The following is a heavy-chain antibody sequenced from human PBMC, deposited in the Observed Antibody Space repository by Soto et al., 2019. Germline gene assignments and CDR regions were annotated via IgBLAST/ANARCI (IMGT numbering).Heavy chain of an antibody. V-gene: IGHV6-1*01. CDR3: AGTTSYQWYYMDV. J-gene: IGHJ6*03. D-gene: IGHD1-7*01. Sequence: SQTLSLTCAIAGDSVSSNSAAWSWIRQSPSRGLEWLGRTYYRSRWYNDYAVPVRSRITVNADTSKNQFSLQLTSVTPEDTAVYYCAGTTSYQWYYMDVWGKGTTVTVSS. CDR1: GDSVSSNSAA. CDR2: TYYRSRWYN.